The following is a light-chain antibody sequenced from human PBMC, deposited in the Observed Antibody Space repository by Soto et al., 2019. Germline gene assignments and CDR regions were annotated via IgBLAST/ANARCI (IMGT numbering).Light chain of an antibody. Sequence: QSALTQPRXVSGXXXXSVXXXXXXTSSDVGGYNFVSWYQQHPGKAPKLMIYDVSKRPSGVPDRFSGSKSGNTASLTISGLQAEDEADYYCCSYAGSYTWVFGTGTKLTVL. CDR2: DVS. J-gene: IGLJ1*01. V-gene: IGLV2-11*01. CDR3: CSYAGSYTWV. CDR1: SSDVGGYNF.